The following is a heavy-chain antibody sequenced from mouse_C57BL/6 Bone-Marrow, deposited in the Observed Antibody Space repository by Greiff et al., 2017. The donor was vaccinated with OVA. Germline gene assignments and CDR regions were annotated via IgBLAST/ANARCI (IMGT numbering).Heavy chain of an antibody. V-gene: IGHV1-55*01. J-gene: IGHJ1*03. CDR2: IYPGSGST. Sequence: VQLQQSGAELVKPGASVKMSCKASGYTFTSYWITWVKQRPGQGLEWIGDIYPGSGSTNYNEKFKSKATLTVDTSSSTAYMQLSSLTSEDSAVYYCARALYYDYDVDWYFDVWGTGTTVTVSS. CDR3: ARALYYDYDVDWYFDV. D-gene: IGHD2-4*01. CDR1: GYTFTSYW.